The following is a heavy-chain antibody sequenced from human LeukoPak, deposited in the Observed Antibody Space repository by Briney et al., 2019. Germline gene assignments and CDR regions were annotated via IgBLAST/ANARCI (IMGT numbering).Heavy chain of an antibody. J-gene: IGHJ4*02. CDR3: VRGSRVYCGGDCYYY. CDR1: GGSFSGYY. CDR2: INPSGST. D-gene: IGHD2-21*02. Sequence: SETLSLTCTVFGGSFSGYYWSWIRQPPDKGLEWIGEINPSGSTNYNPSLKTRVTISTDTSRNHFSLNLNSVTAADTGVYYCVRGSRVYCGGDCYYYWGQGTLVTVSS. V-gene: IGHV4-34*01.